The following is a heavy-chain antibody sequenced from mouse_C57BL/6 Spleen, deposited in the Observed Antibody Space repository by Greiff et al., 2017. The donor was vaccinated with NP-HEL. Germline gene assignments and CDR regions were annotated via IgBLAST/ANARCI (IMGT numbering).Heavy chain of an antibody. J-gene: IGHJ2*01. CDR3: ARGVFDD. CDR2: INPNNGGT. CDR1: GYTFTDYY. V-gene: IGHV1-26*01. Sequence: EVQLQQSGPELVKPGASVKISCKASGYTFTDYYMNWVKQSHGKSLEWIGDINPNNGGTSYNQKFKGKATLTVDKSSSTAYMELRSRTSEDSAVYYCARGVFDDWGQGTTRTVSS.